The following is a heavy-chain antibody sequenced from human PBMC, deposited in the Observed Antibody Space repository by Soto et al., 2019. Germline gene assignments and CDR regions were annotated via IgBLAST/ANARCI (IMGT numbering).Heavy chain of an antibody. J-gene: IGHJ4*02. CDR2: INHSGST. CDR3: ARRIAAAGKCDY. CDR1: GGSFSGYY. V-gene: IGHV4-34*01. D-gene: IGHD6-13*01. Sequence: SETLSLTCAVYGGSFSGYYWSWIRQPPGKGLEWIGEINHSGSTNYNPSLKSRVTISVDTSKNQFSLKLSSVTAADTAVYYCARRIAAAGKCDYWGQGTLVTVSS.